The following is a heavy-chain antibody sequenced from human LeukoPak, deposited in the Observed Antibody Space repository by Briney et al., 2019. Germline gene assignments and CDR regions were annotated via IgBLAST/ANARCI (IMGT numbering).Heavy chain of an antibody. V-gene: IGHV3-9*01. Sequence: SLRLSCAASGFTFDDYAMHWVRQAPGKGLEWVSGISWNSGSIGYADSVKGRFTISRDNAKNSLYLQMNSLRAEDTALYYCAAHEGYCSGGSCYSNDYWGQGTLVTVSS. CDR1: GFTFDDYA. J-gene: IGHJ4*02. D-gene: IGHD2-15*01. CDR3: AAHEGYCSGGSCYSNDY. CDR2: ISWNSGSI.